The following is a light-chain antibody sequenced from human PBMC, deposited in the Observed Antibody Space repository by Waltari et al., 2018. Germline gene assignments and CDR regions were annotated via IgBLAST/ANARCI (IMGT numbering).Light chain of an antibody. CDR2: END. V-gene: IGLV3-21*02. CDR1: NIGSKS. CDR3: QVWDNNSDHWV. Sequence: SYVLTQSPSVSVAPGQTARISCGGDNIGSKSVHWYQQKSGLAPLLVVFENDDRPSGIPERSSGANAGNTASLTISRVEAGDEADYYCQVWDNNSDHWVFGGGTKLTVL. J-gene: IGLJ3*02.